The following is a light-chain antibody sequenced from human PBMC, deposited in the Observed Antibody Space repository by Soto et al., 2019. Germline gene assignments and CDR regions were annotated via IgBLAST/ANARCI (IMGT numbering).Light chain of an antibody. Sequence: EIVLTQSPGTLSSSPGERATLSCRASESVSSNYLAWYQQRPGQAPRFLIYAASKRARGIPDRFGGSGSGTDFTLTVSRLEPEDFAVYYCQQYGSAPWTFGQGTKV. CDR3: QQYGSAPWT. V-gene: IGKV3-20*01. CDR1: ESVSSNY. CDR2: AAS. J-gene: IGKJ1*01.